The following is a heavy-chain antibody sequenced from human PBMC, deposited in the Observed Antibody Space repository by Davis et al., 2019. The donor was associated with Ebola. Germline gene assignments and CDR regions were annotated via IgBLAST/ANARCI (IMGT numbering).Heavy chain of an antibody. V-gene: IGHV3-21*01. Sequence: GESLKISCAASGFTFSSYGMHWVRQAPGKGLEWVSSISSSSSYIYYADSVKGRFTISRDNAKNSLYLQMNSLRAEDTAVYYCARDRDFLYYFDYWGQGTLVTVSS. CDR1: GFTFSSYG. J-gene: IGHJ4*02. CDR3: ARDRDFLYYFDY. CDR2: ISSSSSYI. D-gene: IGHD3-3*01.